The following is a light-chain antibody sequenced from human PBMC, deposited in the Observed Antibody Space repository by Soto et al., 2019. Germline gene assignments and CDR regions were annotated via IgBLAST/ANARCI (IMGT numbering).Light chain of an antibody. J-gene: IGKJ4*01. CDR3: QKYNSAPLT. V-gene: IGKV1-27*01. CDR1: QGIAPY. CDR2: ATS. Sequence: DVQMTQSPSSLSAFVGDRVTITCRASQGIAPYLAWFQQKPGKVPKLLIYATSTLQSGVPSRFSGSGSGTDFTLTISSLQPVDIATYYCQKYNSAPLTFGGGTKVEIK.